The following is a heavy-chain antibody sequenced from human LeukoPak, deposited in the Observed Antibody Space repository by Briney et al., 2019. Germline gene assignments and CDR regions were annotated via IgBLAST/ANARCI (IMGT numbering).Heavy chain of an antibody. V-gene: IGHV3-73*01. CDR1: GFTFSGSA. J-gene: IGHJ4*02. CDR2: IRSKANSYAT. D-gene: IGHD3-3*01. CDR3: TTEWFLRYF. Sequence: GGSLRLSCAASGFTFSGSAMHWVRQASGKGLEWVGRIRSKANSYATAYAASVKGRFTISRDDSKNTAYLQMNSLKTEDTAVYFCTTEWFLRYFWGQGTLVTVSS.